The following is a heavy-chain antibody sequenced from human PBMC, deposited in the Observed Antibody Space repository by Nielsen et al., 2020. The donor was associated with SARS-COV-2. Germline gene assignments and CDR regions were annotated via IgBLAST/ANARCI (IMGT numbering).Heavy chain of an antibody. CDR2: ISSSSSYI. V-gene: IGHV3-21*01. CDR3: ARDYSSSSQYYYYGMDV. CDR1: EISFRSYS. J-gene: IGHJ6*02. Sequence: GGSLRLSCVASEISFRSYSMNWVRQAPGKGLEWVSSISSSSSYIYYADSVKGRFTISRDNAKNSLYLQMNSLRAEDTAVYYCARDYSSSSQYYYYGMDVWGQGTTVTVSS. D-gene: IGHD6-6*01.